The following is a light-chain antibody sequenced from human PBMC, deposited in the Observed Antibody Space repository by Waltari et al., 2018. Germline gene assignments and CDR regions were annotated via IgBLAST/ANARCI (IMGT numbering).Light chain of an antibody. CDR3: QQYSRPVWT. CDR1: QSINSW. V-gene: IGKV1-5*03. CDR2: KAS. J-gene: IGKJ1*01. Sequence: DIQMTQSPHTLSASIGDRVTLTCRASQSINSWLAWYQQKPGKAPNLLIYKASTLQSEVPSRFSGSGSGTEFTLTISSLQPDDFATYYCQQYSRPVWTFGQGTKVEI.